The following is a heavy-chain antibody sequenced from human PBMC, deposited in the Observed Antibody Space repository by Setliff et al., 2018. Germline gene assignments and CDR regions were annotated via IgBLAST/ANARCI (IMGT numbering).Heavy chain of an antibody. CDR3: ARDSNYEGAYDY. CDR1: GYTFTNYW. Sequence: GESLKISCKGSGYTFTNYWIAWVRQMPGKGLEYMWIIYPADSDTTYSPSFQGQVTISADKSINTAYLQWSSLKASDTAMYYCARDSNYEGAYDYWGQGTLVTVSS. CDR2: IYPADSDT. J-gene: IGHJ4*02. V-gene: IGHV5-51*01. D-gene: IGHD4-4*01.